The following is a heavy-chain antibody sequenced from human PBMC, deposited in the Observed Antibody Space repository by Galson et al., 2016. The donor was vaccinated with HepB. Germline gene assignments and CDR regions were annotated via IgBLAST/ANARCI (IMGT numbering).Heavy chain of an antibody. V-gene: IGHV3-33*01. CDR3: AREAYYDFWSGYYGYDFYDYGMDV. CDR1: GFNFSTYG. J-gene: IGHJ6*02. CDR2: IWYDDNNK. Sequence: SLRLSCAASGFNFSTYGMHWVRQAPGEGLEWVALIWYDDNNKNYADSVKGRFTISRDNSKNTLYLQMNSLRAEDTAVYYCAREAYYDFWSGYYGYDFYDYGMDVWGQGTAVTVSS. D-gene: IGHD3-3*01.